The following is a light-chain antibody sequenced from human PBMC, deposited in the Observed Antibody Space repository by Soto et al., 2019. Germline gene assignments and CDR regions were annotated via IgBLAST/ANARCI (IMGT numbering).Light chain of an antibody. CDR3: QHYGSSSWT. CDR2: GVS. V-gene: IGKV3-20*01. Sequence: EVVLTKYPGTVYLSPGDRATLSCRASQSVNAGYLAWYQQKPGQTPRLLIFGVSTRAAGIPDRFSGSGSGADFTLTINRLEPEDFAVYYCQHYGSSSWTFGQGTKVDIK. J-gene: IGKJ1*01. CDR1: QSVNAGY.